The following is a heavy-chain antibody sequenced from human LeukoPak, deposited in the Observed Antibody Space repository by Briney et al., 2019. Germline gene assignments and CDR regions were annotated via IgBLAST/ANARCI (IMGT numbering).Heavy chain of an antibody. CDR3: AKGIYSSGWSYFDY. D-gene: IGHD6-19*01. V-gene: IGHV3-23*01. CDR1: GFPFSSRA. Sequence: GGSLRLSCVASGFPFSSRAMSWVRQAPGKGLEWVSTLSGSGITTYYADSVKGRFTISRDNSKNTLYLQMNSLRAEDTAVYYCAKGIYSSGWSYFDYWGHGTLVTVSS. CDR2: LSGSGITT. J-gene: IGHJ4*01.